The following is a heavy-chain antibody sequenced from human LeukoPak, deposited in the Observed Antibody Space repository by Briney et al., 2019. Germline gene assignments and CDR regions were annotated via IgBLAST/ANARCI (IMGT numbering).Heavy chain of an antibody. Sequence: GGSLRLSCAASGFTFSSYWMSWLRHAPGKGLEGVANIKQDGSEKYYVDSVRGRFTISRDNGKNSLYLQMNSLRAEDTAVYYCATDHGFHYGAYFDYWGQGTLSPSPQ. D-gene: IGHD4-17*01. CDR3: ATDHGFHYGAYFDY. J-gene: IGHJ4*02. CDR1: GFTFSSYW. V-gene: IGHV3-7*01. CDR2: IKQDGSEK.